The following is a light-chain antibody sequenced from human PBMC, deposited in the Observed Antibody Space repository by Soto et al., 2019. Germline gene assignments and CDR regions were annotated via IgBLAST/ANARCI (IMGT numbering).Light chain of an antibody. CDR1: QNINNY. CDR3: QHYNSYSEA. Sequence: IQMTQPPSSLSASIGERVTITCQASQNINNYLNWYQQKPGKAPKLLIYKASTLKSGVPSRFSGSGSGTEFTLTISSLQPDDFATYYCQHYNSYSEAFGQGTKVDIK. J-gene: IGKJ1*01. CDR2: KAS. V-gene: IGKV1-5*03.